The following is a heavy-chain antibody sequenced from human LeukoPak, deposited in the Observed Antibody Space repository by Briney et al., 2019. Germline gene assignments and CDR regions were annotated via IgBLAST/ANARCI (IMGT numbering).Heavy chain of an antibody. Sequence: SETLSLTCTVSGGSISSGDYYWSWIRQPPGKGLEWIGYIYYSGSTYYNPSLKSRVTISVDTSKNQFSLKLSSVTAADTAVYYCAREGDPVRTVDYWGQGTLVTVSS. J-gene: IGHJ4*02. V-gene: IGHV4-30-4*01. CDR1: GGSISSGDYY. D-gene: IGHD2-21*02. CDR3: AREGDPVRTVDY. CDR2: IYYSGST.